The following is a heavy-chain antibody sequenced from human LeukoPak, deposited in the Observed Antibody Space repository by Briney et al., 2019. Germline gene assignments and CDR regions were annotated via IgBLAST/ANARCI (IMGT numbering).Heavy chain of an antibody. V-gene: IGHV1-2*02. J-gene: IGHJ4*02. CDR1: GYTFTGYY. CDR2: INPNSGVT. Sequence: ASVKVSCKASGYTFTGYYIHWVRQAPGQGLEWMGWINPNSGVTNYAQKFQGRVTMTRDTSITKAYMELSSLRSDDTAVYYCARVGAYGSGSYLVYWGQGTLVTVSS. CDR3: ARVGAYGSGSYLVY. D-gene: IGHD3-10*01.